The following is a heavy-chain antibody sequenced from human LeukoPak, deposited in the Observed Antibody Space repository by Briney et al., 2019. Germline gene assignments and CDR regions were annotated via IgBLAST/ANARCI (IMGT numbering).Heavy chain of an antibody. V-gene: IGHV4-59*08. CDR3: ASHSEGHFYYFDY. CDR2: MYYSGST. D-gene: IGHD2/OR15-2a*01. J-gene: IGHJ4*02. Sequence: SETLSLTCAVYGGSFSGYYWSWIRQTPGKGLEWIGYMYYSGSTNYNPSLKSRVTISVDTSKNQFSLKLSSVTAADTAVYYCASHSEGHFYYFDYWGQGTLVTVSS. CDR1: GGSFSGYY.